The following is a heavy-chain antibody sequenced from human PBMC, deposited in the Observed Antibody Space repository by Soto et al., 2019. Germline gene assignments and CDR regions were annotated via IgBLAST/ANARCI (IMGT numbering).Heavy chain of an antibody. CDR1: GGSITSYF. CDR2: INYSGIT. D-gene: IGHD3-22*01. V-gene: IGHV4-59*13. CDR3: ARAADSSARTPDH. J-gene: IGHJ4*02. Sequence: SETLSLTCSVCGGSITSYFWSWIRQSPGKGLQWIGYINYSGITMYNPYFKSRVKISVDTANHQLSLKLNSVTAADTAIYFCARAADSSARTPDHWGQGTLVTVSS.